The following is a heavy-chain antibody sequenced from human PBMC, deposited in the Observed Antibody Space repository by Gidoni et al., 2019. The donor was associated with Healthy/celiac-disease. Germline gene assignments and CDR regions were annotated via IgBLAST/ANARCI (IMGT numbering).Heavy chain of an antibody. Sequence: QITLKESGPTLVKPTQTLTLTCTFSGFSLSTSGVGVGWIRQPPGKALEWLAIIYWDDDKRYSPSLKSRLTITKYTSKNQVVLTMTNMDPVDTATYYCAHTVLHNWNSHDAFDIWGQGTMVTVSS. CDR3: AHTVLHNWNSHDAFDI. CDR1: GFSLSTSGVG. CDR2: IYWDDDK. V-gene: IGHV2-5*02. J-gene: IGHJ3*02. D-gene: IGHD1-7*01.